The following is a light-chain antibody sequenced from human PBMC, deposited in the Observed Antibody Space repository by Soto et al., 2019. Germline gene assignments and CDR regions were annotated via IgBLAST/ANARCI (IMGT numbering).Light chain of an antibody. Sequence: QSALTQPRSVSGSPGQSVTISCTGTSSDVGRYNFVSWYQQHPDKAPKLMIYDVIKRPSGVPDRFSGSKSGNTASLTIYGLQAKDEADYHCCSYAGSYTHVFGTGTMVTVL. CDR3: CSYAGSYTHV. J-gene: IGLJ1*01. CDR1: SSDVGRYNF. CDR2: DVI. V-gene: IGLV2-11*01.